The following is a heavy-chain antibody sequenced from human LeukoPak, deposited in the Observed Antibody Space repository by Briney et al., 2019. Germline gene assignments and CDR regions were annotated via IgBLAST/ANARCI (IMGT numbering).Heavy chain of an antibody. CDR1: GFTVSSNY. Sequence: GGSLRLSCAASGFTVSSNYMSWVRQAPGKGLEWDSVIYSGGSTYYADSVKGRFTISRDNSKNTLYLQMNSLRAEDTAVYYCASDTMVRGLEAFDIWGQGTMVTVSS. CDR3: ASDTMVRGLEAFDI. CDR2: IYSGGST. J-gene: IGHJ3*02. D-gene: IGHD3-10*01. V-gene: IGHV3-53*01.